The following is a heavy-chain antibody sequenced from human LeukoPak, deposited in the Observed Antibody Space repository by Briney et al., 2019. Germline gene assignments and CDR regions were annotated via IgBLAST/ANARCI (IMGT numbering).Heavy chain of an antibody. CDR3: ARPHDRSEAVAGLDY. J-gene: IGHJ4*02. D-gene: IGHD6-19*01. CDR2: INPNSGGT. CDR1: GYTFTGYY. V-gene: IGHV1-2*02. Sequence: ASVKVSCKASGYTFTGYYMHWVRQAPGQGLEWMGWINPNSGGTNYAQKFQGRVTMTRDTSISTAYMELSRLRSDDTAVYYCARPHDRSEAVAGLDYWGQGTLGTVSS.